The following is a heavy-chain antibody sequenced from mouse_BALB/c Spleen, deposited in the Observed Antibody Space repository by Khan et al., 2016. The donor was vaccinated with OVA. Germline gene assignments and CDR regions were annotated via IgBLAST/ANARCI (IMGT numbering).Heavy chain of an antibody. D-gene: IGHD2-2*01. CDR3: ARSHLLWLYAMDY. V-gene: IGHV1S34*01. CDR2: ISCYNGAT. J-gene: IGHJ4*01. Sequence: LVKTGASVKISCKTSGYSFTGYYIHWVKQSHGKSLEWIGYISCYNGATTYNQKFKGKATFTVDTSSSTASMQFNSLTSEDSSVYYCARSHLLWLYAMDYWGQGTSVTVSS. CDR1: GYSFTGYY.